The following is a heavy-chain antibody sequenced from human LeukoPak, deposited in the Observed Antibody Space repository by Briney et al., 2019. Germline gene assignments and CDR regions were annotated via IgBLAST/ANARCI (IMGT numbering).Heavy chain of an antibody. J-gene: IGHJ4*02. CDR1: GGSISSSNW. V-gene: IGHV4-4*02. D-gene: IGHD5-18*01. CDR2: IHHSGST. Sequence: SETLSLTCAVSGGSISSSNWWSWVRQPPGKGLEWIGEIHHSGSTNYNPSLKSRVTMSVDNSKNQFSLKLSSVTAADTAVYYCARDIRYSYGHDYWGQGTLVTVSS. CDR3: ARDIRYSYGHDY.